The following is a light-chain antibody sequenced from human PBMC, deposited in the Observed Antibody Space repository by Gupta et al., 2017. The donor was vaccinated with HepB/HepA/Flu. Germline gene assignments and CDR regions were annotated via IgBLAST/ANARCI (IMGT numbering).Light chain of an antibody. Sequence: QAVVPPEPSLTVSPGGTVTLTCGSSTGPVTNGHDPYWFQRTPGQAPRTLIYDASNRHSWTPARFSDSLLGVKAGLTLSGAQPEDEADYYCFLVDGGARPVFGGGTKLTVL. V-gene: IGLV7-46*01. CDR3: FLVDGGARPV. CDR1: TGPVTNGHD. J-gene: IGLJ3*02. CDR2: DAS.